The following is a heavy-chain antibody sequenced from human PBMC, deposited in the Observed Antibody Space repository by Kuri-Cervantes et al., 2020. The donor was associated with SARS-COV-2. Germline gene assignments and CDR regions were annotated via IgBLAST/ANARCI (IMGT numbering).Heavy chain of an antibody. CDR2: IYYSGST. CDR3: ARRYDSNGYSDY. Sequence: SETLSLTCTVSGGSISSSSYYWGCIRQPPGKGLEWIGSIYYSGSTYYNPSLKSRVTISVDTSKNQYSLKLSSVTAADTAVYYCARRYDSNGYSDYWGQGTLVTVSS. CDR1: GGSISSSSYY. J-gene: IGHJ4*02. D-gene: IGHD3-22*01. V-gene: IGHV4-39*01.